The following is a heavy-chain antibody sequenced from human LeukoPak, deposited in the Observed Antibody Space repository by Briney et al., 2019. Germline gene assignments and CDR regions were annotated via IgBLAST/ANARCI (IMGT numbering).Heavy chain of an antibody. D-gene: IGHD3-16*01. Sequence: SETLSLTCTVSGSSINSYYWNWIRQPPGKGLEWIGYIYYSGSTNYNPSLKSRVTISVDTSRSQFSLKLSSVTAADTALYSCATDPYRGGREFRSPLYDIEYWGQGTLVTVSS. CDR3: ATDPYRGGREFRSPLYDIEY. V-gene: IGHV4-59*01. CDR1: GSSINSYY. CDR2: IYYSGST. J-gene: IGHJ4*02.